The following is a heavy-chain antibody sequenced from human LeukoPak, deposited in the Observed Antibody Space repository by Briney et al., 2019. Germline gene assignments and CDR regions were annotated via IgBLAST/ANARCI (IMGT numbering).Heavy chain of an antibody. V-gene: IGHV1-2*02. Sequence: ASVKVSCKASGYTFTAYYMHWVRQAPGQGLEWMGWINPNTGGTNYAQKFQGRVTMTRDTSISIAYMELSWLRSDDTAVYYCARDDNFQFDSWGQGTLVTVSS. CDR2: INPNTGGT. CDR3: ARDDNFQFDS. D-gene: IGHD1-1*01. J-gene: IGHJ4*02. CDR1: GYTFTAYY.